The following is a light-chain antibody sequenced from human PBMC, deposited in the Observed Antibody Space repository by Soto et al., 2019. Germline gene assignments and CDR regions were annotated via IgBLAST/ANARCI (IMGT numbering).Light chain of an antibody. Sequence: QSALTQPRSVSGSPGQSVTISCTGTSSDVGGYNSVSWYQQYPGKAPKFMIYDVSKRPSGVPDRFSGSKSGNTASLTISGLQAEDEGDYYCCSYAGSYTLVFGGGTKLTVL. CDR2: DVS. CDR3: CSYAGSYTLV. V-gene: IGLV2-11*01. J-gene: IGLJ3*02. CDR1: SSDVGGYNS.